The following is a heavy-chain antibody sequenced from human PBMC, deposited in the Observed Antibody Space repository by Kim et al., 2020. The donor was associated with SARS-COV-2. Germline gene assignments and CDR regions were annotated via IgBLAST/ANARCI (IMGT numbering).Heavy chain of an antibody. D-gene: IGHD6-19*01. CDR3: ARRAYTSGWWYFDY. J-gene: IGHJ4*02. Sequence: YGDSVKGRVTLSRDNAKNTLYLQMNSLRGEDTAVYYCARRAYTSGWWYFDYWGQGTLVTVSS. V-gene: IGHV3-74*01.